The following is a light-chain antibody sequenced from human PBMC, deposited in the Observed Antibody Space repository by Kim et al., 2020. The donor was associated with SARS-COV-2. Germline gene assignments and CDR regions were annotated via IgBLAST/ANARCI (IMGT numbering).Light chain of an antibody. CDR2: WAS. V-gene: IGKV4-1*01. CDR1: QTILYSSNSLNY. Sequence: IVMTQSPDSLAVSLGERATINCKSSQTILYSSNSLNYLAWYQQKPGQPPKLLINWASTRESGVPDRFSGSGSGTDFTLTISSLQAEDAALYYCQQYYRATFTFGGGTNLEI. J-gene: IGKJ4*01. CDR3: QQYYRATFT.